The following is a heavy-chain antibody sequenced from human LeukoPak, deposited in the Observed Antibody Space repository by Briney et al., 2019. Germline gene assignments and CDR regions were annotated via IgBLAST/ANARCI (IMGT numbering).Heavy chain of an antibody. CDR1: GGSISSSSYY. J-gene: IGHJ4*02. V-gene: IGHV4-39*01. CDR3: ARLERASSHFDY. CDR2: IYYSGST. D-gene: IGHD5-24*01. Sequence: PSETLSLTCTVSGGSISSSSYYWGWIRQPPGKGLEWIGSIYYSGSTYYNPSLKSRVTISVDTSKNQFSLKLSSVTAADTAVYYCARLERASSHFDYWGQGTLVTVSS.